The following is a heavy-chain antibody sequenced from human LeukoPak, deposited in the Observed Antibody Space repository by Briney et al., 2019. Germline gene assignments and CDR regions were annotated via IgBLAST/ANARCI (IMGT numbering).Heavy chain of an antibody. V-gene: IGHV4-59*02. CDR2: IHYSGGT. CDR3: ARVSPSWYYYDSSGYFDY. Sequence: SETLSLTCTVSGGSVSSYYWSWIRQPPGKGLEWIGYIHYSGGTNYNPSLKSRVTISIDTSKNQLSLKLSSVTAADTAVYYCARVSPSWYYYDSSGYFDYWGQGTLVTVSS. CDR1: GGSVSSYY. J-gene: IGHJ4*02. D-gene: IGHD3-22*01.